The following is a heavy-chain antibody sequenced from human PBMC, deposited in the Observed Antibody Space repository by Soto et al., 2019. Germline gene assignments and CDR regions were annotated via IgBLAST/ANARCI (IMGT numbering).Heavy chain of an antibody. D-gene: IGHD5-12*01. CDR2: IYYSGST. CDR1: GGSISSYY. CDR3: ARVYSGYDSYYFDY. V-gene: IGHV4-59*01. Sequence: SETLSLTCTVSGGSISSYYWSWIRQPPGKGLEWIGYIYYSGSTNYNPSLKSRGTISVDTSKNQFSLKLSSVTAADTAVYYCARVYSGYDSYYFDYWGQGTLVTVSS. J-gene: IGHJ4*02.